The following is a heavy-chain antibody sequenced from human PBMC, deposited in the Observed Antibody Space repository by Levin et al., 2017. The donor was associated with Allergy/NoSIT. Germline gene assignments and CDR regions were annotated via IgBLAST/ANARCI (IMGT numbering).Heavy chain of an antibody. CDR2: LKSKTAGGTT. V-gene: IGHV3-15*01. CDR1: EFTLTNAW. CDR3: ATGPASTYYFDY. D-gene: IGHD2/OR15-2a*01. Sequence: GESLKISCTSSEFTLTNAWMSWVRQAPGKGLEWVGRLKSKTAGGTTDYAAPVKGRFTIPRDHSQNTLYLQMDSLKTEDTAVYYCATGPASTYYFDYWGQGTLVTVSS. J-gene: IGHJ4*02.